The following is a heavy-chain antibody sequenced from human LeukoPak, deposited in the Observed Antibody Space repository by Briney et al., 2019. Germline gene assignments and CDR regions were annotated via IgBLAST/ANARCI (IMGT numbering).Heavy chain of an antibody. J-gene: IGHJ4*02. CDR1: GFTFRSYE. V-gene: IGHV3-48*03. Sequence: QPGGSLSLSCAASGFTFRSYEMNWVRQAPGKGLEGVSYISSSGSTIYYADSVKRRFTISRDNAKNSLYLQMNSLRAEDTAVYYCAREDRYYGSGSHFVYWGQGTRVSVSS. CDR3: AREDRYYGSGSHFVY. CDR2: ISSSGSTI. D-gene: IGHD3-10*01.